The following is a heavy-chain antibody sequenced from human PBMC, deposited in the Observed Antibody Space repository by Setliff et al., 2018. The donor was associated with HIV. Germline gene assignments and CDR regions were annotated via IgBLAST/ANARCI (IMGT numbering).Heavy chain of an antibody. CDR2: IYHSGTT. CDR1: GFNFSDFY. J-gene: IGHJ4*02. D-gene: IGHD4-17*01. CDR3: VRVDYGDYDFDY. V-gene: IGHV4-38-2*01. Sequence: GSLRLSCAASGFNFSDFYMSWIRQPPGKGLEWIGSIYHSGTTYYNPSLKSRVTISVDTSKNQFSLKLISVTAADTAVFYCVRVDYGDYDFDYWGQGTLVTVSS.